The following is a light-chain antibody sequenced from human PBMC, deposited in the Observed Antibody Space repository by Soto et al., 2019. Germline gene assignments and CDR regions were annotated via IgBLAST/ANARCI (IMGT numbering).Light chain of an antibody. Sequence: EAVMTQSPVTLSVSPGERATLSCRASQSVTTNLAWYQQKPGQAPRLLIYSASTRAAGIPDRFSGSGSATEFTLTISSLQSEDFAVYYCQQYNNWPPLTFGGGTKVEIK. CDR3: QQYNNWPPLT. CDR1: QSVTTN. J-gene: IGKJ4*01. V-gene: IGKV3-15*01. CDR2: SAS.